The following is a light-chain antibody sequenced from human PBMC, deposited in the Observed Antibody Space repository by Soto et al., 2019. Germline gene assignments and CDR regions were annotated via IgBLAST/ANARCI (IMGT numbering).Light chain of an antibody. V-gene: IGKV3-11*01. Sequence: EIVLTQSPATLSLSPGERATLSCRASQSISGYLAWYQQKLGQAPRLLISDAYNRATGIPARFSGSGSGTDFTLTSSSLEPEDFAVYYCQQRGNWPLTFGGGTTVEIK. CDR3: QQRGNWPLT. J-gene: IGKJ4*01. CDR1: QSISGY. CDR2: DAY.